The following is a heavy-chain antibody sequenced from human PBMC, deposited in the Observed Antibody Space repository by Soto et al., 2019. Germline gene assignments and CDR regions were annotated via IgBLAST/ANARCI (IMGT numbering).Heavy chain of an antibody. Sequence: EVQLVESGGGLVQPGGSLRLSCAASGFTVSSNYMSWVRQAPGKGLEWVSGIYSGGSTYYADSVKGRFTISRHNSKNTLYLQMNSLRAEDTAVYYCARGAYCSGGSCYSVPWFDPWGQGTLVTVSS. V-gene: IGHV3-53*04. CDR3: ARGAYCSGGSCYSVPWFDP. D-gene: IGHD2-15*01. CDR1: GFTVSSNY. CDR2: IYSGGST. J-gene: IGHJ5*02.